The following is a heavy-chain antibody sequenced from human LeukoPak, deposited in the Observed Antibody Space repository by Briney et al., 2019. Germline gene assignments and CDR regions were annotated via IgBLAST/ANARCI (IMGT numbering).Heavy chain of an antibody. CDR2: ISSSSSYI. CDR3: ARSTVAATVAFDI. D-gene: IGHD6-19*01. Sequence: GGSLRLSCAASGFTFSSYTMNWVRQAPGKGLEWVSSISSSSSYIYYADSVKGRFTISRDNAKNSLYLQMNSLGAGDTAVYCCARSTVAATVAFDIWGQGTMVTVSS. V-gene: IGHV3-21*01. J-gene: IGHJ3*02. CDR1: GFTFSSYT.